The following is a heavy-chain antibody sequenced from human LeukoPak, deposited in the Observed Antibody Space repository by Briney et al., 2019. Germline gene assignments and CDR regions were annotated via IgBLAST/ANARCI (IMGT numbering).Heavy chain of an antibody. J-gene: IGHJ4*02. D-gene: IGHD6-19*01. CDR2: ISAYNGDT. CDR1: GYTFTNYG. Sequence: ASVKVSCKASGYTFTNYGITWVRQAHGQGLEWIGWISAYNGDTNYPQKLQGRVTMTTDTSTSTAYMELRSLRSDDTAVYYCARAKSSGWYQTFFDYWGQGTLVTVSS. CDR3: ARAKSSGWYQTFFDY. V-gene: IGHV1-18*01.